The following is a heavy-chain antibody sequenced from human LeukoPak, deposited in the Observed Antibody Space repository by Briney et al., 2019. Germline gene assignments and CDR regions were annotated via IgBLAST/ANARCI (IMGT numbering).Heavy chain of an antibody. V-gene: IGHV1-2*02. Sequence: ASVKLSCKASGYTFTGYYMHWVRQAPGQGLEWMGWINPNGGGTNYAQKFQGRVTMTRDTSISTAYMELSSLRSEDTAVYYCARGMGTNIVVVVAADFDYWGQGTLVTVSS. CDR3: ARGMGTNIVVVVAADFDY. J-gene: IGHJ4*02. CDR1: GYTFTGYY. D-gene: IGHD2-15*01. CDR2: INPNGGGT.